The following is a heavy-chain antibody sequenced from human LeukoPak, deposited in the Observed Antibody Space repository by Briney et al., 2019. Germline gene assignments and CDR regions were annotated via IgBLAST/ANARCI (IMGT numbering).Heavy chain of an antibody. D-gene: IGHD3-22*01. V-gene: IGHV1-69*05. CDR2: INPIFGTA. Sequence: SVKVSCKASGDTFSSYAISWVRQAPGQGLQWMGGINPIFGTANYAQKFQGRVTITTDESTSTAYMELSSLRSEDTAVYYCARETEYYYDSSGYYPLDYWGQGTLVTVSS. CDR1: GDTFSSYA. CDR3: ARETEYYYDSSGYYPLDY. J-gene: IGHJ4*02.